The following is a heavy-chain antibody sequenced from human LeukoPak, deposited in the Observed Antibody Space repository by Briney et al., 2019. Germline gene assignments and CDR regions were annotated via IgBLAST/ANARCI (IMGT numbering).Heavy chain of an antibody. CDR1: GYSFTSYW. CDR3: ARRDSSGYYMFDY. CDR2: IYPGGSDT. Sequence: GESLKISCKGSGYSFTSYWIGWGRQMPGKGLEWMGIIYPGGSDTRYSPSFQGQVTISADKSISTAYLQWSSMKASDTAMYYCARRDSSGYYMFDYWGQGTLVTVSS. J-gene: IGHJ4*02. V-gene: IGHV5-51*01. D-gene: IGHD3-22*01.